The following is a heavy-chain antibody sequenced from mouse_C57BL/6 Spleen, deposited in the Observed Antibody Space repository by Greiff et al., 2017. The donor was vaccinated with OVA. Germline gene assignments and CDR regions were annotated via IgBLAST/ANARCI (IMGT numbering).Heavy chain of an antibody. CDR3: ARGTANWDYFDY. J-gene: IGHJ2*01. CDR1: GYTFTSYW. D-gene: IGHD4-1*01. Sequence: QVQMKPPGAELVKPGASVKLSCKASGYTFTSYWMHWVKQRPGQGLEWIGMIHPNSGSTNYNEKFKSKATLTVDKSSSTAYMQLSSLTSEDSAVYYCARGTANWDYFDYWGQGTTLTVSS. V-gene: IGHV1-64*01. CDR2: IHPNSGST.